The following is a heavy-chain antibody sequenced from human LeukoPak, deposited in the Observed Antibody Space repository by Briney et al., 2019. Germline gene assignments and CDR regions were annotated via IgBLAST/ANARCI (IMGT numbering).Heavy chain of an antibody. CDR3: ARGEYSSSSRGYYFDY. J-gene: IGHJ4*02. CDR1: GYTFTSYY. V-gene: IGHV1-46*01. CDR2: INPGGGST. Sequence: ASVKVSRKASGYTFTSYYMHWVRQAPGQGLEWMGIINPGGGSTSYAQKFQGRVTMTRDTSTSTVYMELSSLRSEDTAVYYCARGEYSSSSRGYYFDYWGQGTLVTVSS. D-gene: IGHD6-6*01.